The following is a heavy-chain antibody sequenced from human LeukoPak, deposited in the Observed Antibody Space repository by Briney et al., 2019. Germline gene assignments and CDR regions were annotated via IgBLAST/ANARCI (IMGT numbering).Heavy chain of an antibody. J-gene: IGHJ4*02. CDR3: ARLADYDRSGYFDY. CDR1: GFTFSSYW. Sequence: GSLRLSCAASGFTFSSYWMHWVRQAPGKGLVGVSRINDDGRSTSYADSVRGRFSISRDNAKNSLYLQMNSLRGEDTAVYYCARLADYDRSGYFDYWGQGTLVTVSS. CDR2: INDDGRST. D-gene: IGHD3-22*01. V-gene: IGHV3-74*01.